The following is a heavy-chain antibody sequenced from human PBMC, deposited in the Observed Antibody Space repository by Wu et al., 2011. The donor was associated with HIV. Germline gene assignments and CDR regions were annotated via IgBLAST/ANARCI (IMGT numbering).Heavy chain of an antibody. CDR3: ARTKGRIAVTGNGGGVFDP. CDR1: GGTFSTYG. CDR2: IIPILGTV. Sequence: QVQLVQSGAEVKKPGSSVKVSCKASGGTFSTYGISWVRQAPGQGLEWMGGIIPILGTVKYAQKFQGRVTITADKSTSTAYMELSSLRSEDTAVYYCARTKGRIAVTGNGGGVFDPWGQGPWSPSP. D-gene: IGHD6-19*01. V-gene: IGHV1-69*06. J-gene: IGHJ5*02.